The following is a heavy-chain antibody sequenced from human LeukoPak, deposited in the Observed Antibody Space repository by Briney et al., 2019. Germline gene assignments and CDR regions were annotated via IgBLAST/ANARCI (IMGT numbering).Heavy chain of an antibody. D-gene: IGHD3-3*01. CDR1: GFTVSSNY. CDR3: AREYRFLEWFYGMDV. CDR2: IYSGGST. V-gene: IGHV3-53*01. Sequence: GGSLRLSCEASGFTVSSNYMSWVRQAPGKGLEWVSVIYSGGSTYYADSVKGRFTISRDNSKNTLYLQMNSLRAEDTAVYYCAREYRFLEWFYGMDVWGQGTTVTVSS. J-gene: IGHJ6*02.